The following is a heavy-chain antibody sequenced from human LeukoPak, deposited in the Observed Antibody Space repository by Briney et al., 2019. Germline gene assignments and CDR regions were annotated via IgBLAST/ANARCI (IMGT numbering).Heavy chain of an antibody. V-gene: IGHV4-31*03. CDR3: ARRPTGDPKFDY. D-gene: IGHD7-27*01. J-gene: IGHJ4*02. Sequence: SQTLSLTCTVSGGSISSGGYYWSWIRQHPGKGLEWIGYIYSSGSTYYNPSLKSRVTISVDTSKNRFSLKLSTVTAADTAVYYCARRPTGDPKFDYWGQGTLVTVSS. CDR1: GGSISSGGYY. CDR2: IYSSGST.